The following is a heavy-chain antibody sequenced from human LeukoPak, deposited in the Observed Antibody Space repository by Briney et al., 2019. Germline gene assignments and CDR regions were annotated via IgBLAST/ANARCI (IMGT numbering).Heavy chain of an antibody. V-gene: IGHV4-39*02. CDR3: ARDKQYCSGGSRYPTPYNWFDP. CDR1: GGSISSSSYY. D-gene: IGHD2-15*01. CDR2: IYYSGST. Sequence: SETLSLTCTVSGGSISSSSYYWGWIRQPPGKGLEWIGSIYYSGSTYYNPSLKSRVTISVDTSKNQFSLKLSSVTAADTAVYYCARDKQYCSGGSRYPTPYNWFDPWGQGTLVTVSS. J-gene: IGHJ5*02.